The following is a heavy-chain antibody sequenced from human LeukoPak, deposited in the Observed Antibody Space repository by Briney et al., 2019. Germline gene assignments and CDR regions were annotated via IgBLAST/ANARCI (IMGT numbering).Heavy chain of an antibody. CDR2: IYYSGST. V-gene: IGHV4-39*01. Sequence: PSETLSLTCTVSGGSISSDSYYWAWIRQPPGRGLEWIASIYYSGSTYYNPSLKSRVTISVDTSKNQFSLKLSSVTAADTAVYYCARPLPYYDFWSGYHNWFDPWGQGTLVTVSS. J-gene: IGHJ5*02. CDR3: ARPLPYYDFWSGYHNWFDP. D-gene: IGHD3-3*01. CDR1: GGSISSDSYY.